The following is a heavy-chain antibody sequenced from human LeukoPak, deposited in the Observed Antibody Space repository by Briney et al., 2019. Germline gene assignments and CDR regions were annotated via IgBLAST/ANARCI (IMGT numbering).Heavy chain of an antibody. J-gene: IGHJ4*02. CDR1: GFTFSSYA. V-gene: IGHV3-23*01. CDR2: ISGSGGST. Sequence: GGSLRLSCAASGFTFSSYAMSWVRQAPGKGLEWVSTISGSGGSTYSADSVKGRFTISRDNSKNTLSLQVNSLRAEDTAVYYCAKDVYSSSPYYFDYWGQGTLVTVSS. CDR3: AKDVYSSSPYYFDY. D-gene: IGHD6-13*01.